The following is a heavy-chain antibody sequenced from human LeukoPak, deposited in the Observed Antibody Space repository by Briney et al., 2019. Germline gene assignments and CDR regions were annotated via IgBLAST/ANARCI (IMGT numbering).Heavy chain of an antibody. J-gene: IGHJ6*02. V-gene: IGHV1-18*01. CDR2: ISAYNSNT. D-gene: IGHD1-7*01. CDR1: GYTFTSYG. CDR3: ARDRWGTSGMDV. Sequence: ASVKVSCKASGYTFTSYGISWVRQAPGQGLEWMGWISAYNSNTNYAQKFQDRVTMTTDTSTSTAYMELRSLRSDDTAVYYCARDRWGTSGMDVWGQGTTVTVSS.